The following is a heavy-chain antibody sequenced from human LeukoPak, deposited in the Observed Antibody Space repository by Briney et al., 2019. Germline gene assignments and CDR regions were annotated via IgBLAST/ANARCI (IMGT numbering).Heavy chain of an antibody. CDR1: GFTFGSYA. Sequence: PGGSLRLSCAASGFTFGSYAMSWIRQPPGKGLEWIGEINHSGSTNYNPSLKSRVTISVDTSKNQFSLKLSSVTAADTAVYYCAREAAAGTYDYWGQGTLVTVSS. J-gene: IGHJ4*02. D-gene: IGHD6-13*01. CDR3: AREAAAGTYDY. CDR2: INHSGST. V-gene: IGHV4-34*01.